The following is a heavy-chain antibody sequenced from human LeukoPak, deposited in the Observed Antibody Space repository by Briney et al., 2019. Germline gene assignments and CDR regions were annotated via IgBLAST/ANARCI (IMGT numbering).Heavy chain of an antibody. D-gene: IGHD3-16*01. CDR1: GFTFSSYS. CDR2: ISSSSSYI. V-gene: IGHV3-21*01. J-gene: IGHJ5*02. Sequence: PGGSLRLSCAASGFTFSSYSMNWVRQAPGKGLEWVSSISSSSSYIYYADSVKGRFTISRDNAKNSLYLQMNSLRAEDTAVYYCARDWGGGNWFDPWGQGTLVTVSS. CDR3: ARDWGGGNWFDP.